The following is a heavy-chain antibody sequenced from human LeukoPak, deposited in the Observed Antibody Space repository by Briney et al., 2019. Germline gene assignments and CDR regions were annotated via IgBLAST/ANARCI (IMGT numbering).Heavy chain of an antibody. CDR3: ARGPVPDFWSGLFDP. Sequence: ASVKVSCKSSGYMFTSYNISWVRQATGQGLEWMGWMNPNSGNTGYAQKFQGRVTITRNTSISTAYMELSSLRSEDTAVYYCARGPVPDFWSGLFDPWGQGTLVTVSS. CDR2: MNPNSGNT. J-gene: IGHJ5*02. V-gene: IGHV1-8*01. CDR1: GYMFTSYN. D-gene: IGHD3-3*01.